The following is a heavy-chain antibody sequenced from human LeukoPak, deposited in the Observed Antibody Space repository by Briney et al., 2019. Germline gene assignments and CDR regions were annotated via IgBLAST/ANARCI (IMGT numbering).Heavy chain of an antibody. D-gene: IGHD1-26*01. CDR3: ARVSGSYRDFDY. J-gene: IGHJ4*02. CDR2: INHSGST. V-gene: IGHV4-34*01. CDR1: GGSFSGYY. Sequence: SETLSLTCAVYGGSFSGYYWSWIRQPPGKGLEWIGEINHSGSTNYNPSLKSRVTISVDTSKNQFSLKLSSVTAADTAVYYCARVSGSYRDFDYWGQGTLVTVSS.